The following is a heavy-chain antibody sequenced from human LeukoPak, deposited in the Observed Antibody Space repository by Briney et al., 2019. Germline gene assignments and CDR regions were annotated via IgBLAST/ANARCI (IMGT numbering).Heavy chain of an antibody. CDR1: GGSFSGYY. D-gene: IGHD1-14*01. J-gene: IGHJ4*02. CDR2: INHSGST. Sequence: PSESLSLTCAVYGGSFSGYYWSWIRQPPGKGLEWIGEINHSGSTNYNPSLKSRVTISVDTSKKQSSLKLSSVTAADTAVYYCARVNSWTEEPDTGFDYWGQGILVTVSS. V-gene: IGHV4-34*01. CDR3: ARVNSWTEEPDTGFDY.